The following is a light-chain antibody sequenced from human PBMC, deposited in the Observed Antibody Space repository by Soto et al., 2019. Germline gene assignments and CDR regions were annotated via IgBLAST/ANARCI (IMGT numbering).Light chain of an antibody. CDR3: TSYAGGNNV. V-gene: IGLV2-8*01. CDR1: SSDVGGYNY. J-gene: IGLJ1*01. Sequence: QSALTQPPSASGSTGQSVTISCTGTSSDVGGYNYVSWYQQHPGKVPKLMVYEVNKRPSGVPDRFSGSKSGNTASLTVSGLQAEDEADYYCTSYAGGNNVFGTGTKRTVL. CDR2: EVN.